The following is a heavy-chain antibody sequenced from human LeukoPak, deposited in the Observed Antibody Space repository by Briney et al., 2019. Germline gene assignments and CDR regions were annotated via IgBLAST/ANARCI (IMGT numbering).Heavy chain of an antibody. J-gene: IGHJ4*02. CDR2: ISSSGSTI. Sequence: GGSLRLSCAASGFTFSSYEMNWVRQAPGKGLEWVSYISSSGSTIYYADSVKGRFTISRDNAKNSLCLQMNSLRAEDTAVYHCAREGYSYGYDYWGQGTLVIVSS. CDR1: GFTFSSYE. D-gene: IGHD5-18*01. V-gene: IGHV3-48*03. CDR3: AREGYSYGYDY.